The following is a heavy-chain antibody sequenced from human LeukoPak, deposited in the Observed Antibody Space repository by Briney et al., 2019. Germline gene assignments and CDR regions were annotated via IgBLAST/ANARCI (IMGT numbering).Heavy chain of an antibody. CDR2: IREDGSEK. J-gene: IGHJ4*02. D-gene: IGHD2-8*01. Sequence: GGSLRLSCAASGFTFSSYWMSWVRHAPGKGLEWVASIREDGSEKTSVDSVKGRFTISRDNAKNSLYLQMDSLRAEDTAVYYCARGPTNGQAFDYWGQGTLVSVSS. CDR3: ARGPTNGQAFDY. CDR1: GFTFSSYW. V-gene: IGHV3-7*01.